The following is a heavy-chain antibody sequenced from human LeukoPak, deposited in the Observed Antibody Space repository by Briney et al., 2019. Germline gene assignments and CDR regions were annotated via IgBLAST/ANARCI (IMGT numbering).Heavy chain of an antibody. J-gene: IGHJ5*02. CDR3: ARLVTEVTTPTNWFDP. D-gene: IGHD4-17*01. V-gene: IGHV5-51*01. CDR2: IYPGDSDT. Sequence: GESLKISCKGSGYSFTSYWIGWVRQKPGKGLEWMGIIYPGDSDTRYSPSFQGQVTISADKSISTAYLQWSSLKASDTAMYYCARLVTEVTTPTNWFDPWGQGTLVTVSS. CDR1: GYSFTSYW.